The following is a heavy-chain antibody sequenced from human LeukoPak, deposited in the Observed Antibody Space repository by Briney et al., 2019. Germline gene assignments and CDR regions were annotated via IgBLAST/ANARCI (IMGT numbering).Heavy chain of an antibody. CDR1: GYSFTSYW. Sequence: GESLKISCKGSGYSFTSYWISWVRQMPGKGLEWMGRMDPSDSYTNYSPSFQGHVTISADKSISTAYLQWSSLKASDTAMYYCARLGYYDILTGPKEPNWFDPWGQGTLVTVSS. V-gene: IGHV5-10-1*01. J-gene: IGHJ5*02. CDR3: ARLGYYDILTGPKEPNWFDP. CDR2: MDPSDSYT. D-gene: IGHD3-9*01.